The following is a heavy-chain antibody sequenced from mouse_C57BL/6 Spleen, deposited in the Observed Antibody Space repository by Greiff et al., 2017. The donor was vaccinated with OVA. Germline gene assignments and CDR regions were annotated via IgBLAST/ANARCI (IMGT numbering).Heavy chain of an antibody. CDR3: ARALGRGYYFDY. CDR1: GFTFSDYY. V-gene: IGHV5-16*01. CDR2: INYDGSST. D-gene: IGHD4-1*01. J-gene: IGHJ2*01. Sequence: EVQLVESEGGLVQPGSSMKLSCTASGFTFSDYYVAWVRQVPEKGLEWVANINYDGSSTYYLDSLKSRFIISRDNAKNILYLQMSSLKSEDTATYYCARALGRGYYFDYWGQGTTLTVSS.